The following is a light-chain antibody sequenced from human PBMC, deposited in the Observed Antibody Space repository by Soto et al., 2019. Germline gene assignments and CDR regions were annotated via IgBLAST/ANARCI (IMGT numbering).Light chain of an antibody. Sequence: QSVLTQPASVSGSPGQSITISCNGTSSDVGSYNLVSWYQQHPGKAPKLMIYGVNKRPSGVSNRFSGSKSGNTASLTISGLQAEDEADYYCCSYAGISTFYVFGTGTRSPS. CDR2: GVN. V-gene: IGLV2-23*02. J-gene: IGLJ1*01. CDR3: CSYAGISTFYV. CDR1: SSDVGSYNL.